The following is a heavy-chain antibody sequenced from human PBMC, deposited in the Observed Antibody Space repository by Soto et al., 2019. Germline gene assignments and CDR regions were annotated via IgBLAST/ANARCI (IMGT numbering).Heavy chain of an antibody. Sequence: QVQLVQSGAEVRRPGASVKVSCKASGYSFTSLHFNWVRQATGQGLEWIGWMNPHSGETGYAQRFQGRVTMTRDISLSTAYMELRSLTSHDTALYFCARGSPGAVDHWGQGTLVTVSS. D-gene: IGHD6-19*01. J-gene: IGHJ4*02. CDR3: ARGSPGAVDH. V-gene: IGHV1-8*01. CDR1: GYSFTSLH. CDR2: MNPHSGET.